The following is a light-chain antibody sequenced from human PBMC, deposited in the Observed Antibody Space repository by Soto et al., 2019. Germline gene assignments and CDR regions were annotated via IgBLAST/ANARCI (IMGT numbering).Light chain of an antibody. Sequence: DLLMTQSPLSLPVTPGEPASISCRSNQSLVYTNGNTYLEWYLQKPGQSPQLLIYLRSHRASGVPDRFSGSGSGTDFTLTISRVEAEDFGVYYCMQALQTPHTFGGGTKVEIK. CDR2: LRS. CDR3: MQALQTPHT. V-gene: IGKV2-28*01. J-gene: IGKJ4*01. CDR1: QSLVYTNGNTY.